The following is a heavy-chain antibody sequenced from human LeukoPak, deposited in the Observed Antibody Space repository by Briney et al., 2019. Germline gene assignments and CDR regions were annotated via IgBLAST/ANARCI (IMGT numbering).Heavy chain of an antibody. CDR3: ASNIVVVTAGGAFDI. Sequence: ASVKVSCKASGYTFTSYGISWVRQAPGQGLEWMGWISAYNGNTNYAQELQGRVTMTTDTSTSTAYMELRSLRSDDTAAYYCASNIVVVTAGGAFDIWGQGTMVTVSS. CDR1: GYTFTSYG. CDR2: ISAYNGNT. J-gene: IGHJ3*02. D-gene: IGHD2-21*02. V-gene: IGHV1-18*01.